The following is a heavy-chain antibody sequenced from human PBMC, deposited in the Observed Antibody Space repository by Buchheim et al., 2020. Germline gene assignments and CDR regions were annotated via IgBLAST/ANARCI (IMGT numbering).Heavy chain of an antibody. D-gene: IGHD1-26*01. Sequence: QVQLVESGGGVVQPGRSLRLSCAASGFTFSSYGMHWVRQAPGKGVEWVAVISYDGSKKYYADSVTGGFTISIYNSTDTLFLQMNSLRAEDTAVYYCAKGGYYALGYFDYWGQGTL. V-gene: IGHV3-30*18. CDR2: ISYDGSKK. CDR3: AKGGYYALGYFDY. CDR1: GFTFSSYG. J-gene: IGHJ4*02.